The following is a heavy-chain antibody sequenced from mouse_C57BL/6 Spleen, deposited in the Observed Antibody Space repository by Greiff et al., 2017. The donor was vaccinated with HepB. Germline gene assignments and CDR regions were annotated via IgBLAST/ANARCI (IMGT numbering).Heavy chain of an antibody. D-gene: IGHD2-14*01. Sequence: EVKLMESGPGLVKPSQSLSLTCSVTGYSITSGYYWNWIRQFPGNKLEWMGYISYDGSNNYNPSLKNRISITRDTSKNQFFLKLNSVTTEDTATYYCAREYDRAYWYFDVWGTGTTVTVSS. V-gene: IGHV3-6*01. CDR3: AREYDRAYWYFDV. CDR2: ISYDGSN. CDR1: GYSITSGYY. J-gene: IGHJ1*03.